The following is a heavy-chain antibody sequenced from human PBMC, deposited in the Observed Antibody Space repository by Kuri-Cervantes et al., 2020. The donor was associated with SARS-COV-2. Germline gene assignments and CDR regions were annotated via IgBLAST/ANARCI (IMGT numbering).Heavy chain of an antibody. CDR1: GGSVSSTSYY. CDR3: ARLPMIVVANHNAFDI. Sequence: SETLSLTCTVSGGSVSSTSYYWGWIRQPPGKGLEWIGSIYYSGSTYYNPSLKSRVTISVDTSKNQFSLKLTSVTAADTAVYYCARLPMIVVANHNAFDIWGQGTMVTVSS. CDR2: IYYSGST. V-gene: IGHV4-39*07. J-gene: IGHJ3*02. D-gene: IGHD3-22*01.